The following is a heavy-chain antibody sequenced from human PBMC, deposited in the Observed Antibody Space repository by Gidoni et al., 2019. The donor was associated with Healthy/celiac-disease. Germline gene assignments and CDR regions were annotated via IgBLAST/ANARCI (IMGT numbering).Heavy chain of an antibody. Sequence: QVQLVQSGAEVKKPGASVKVSCKASGYTFTSYAMHLVRHAPGQRLEWMGWINAGNGNTKYSQKFQGRVTITRDTSASTAYMELSSLRSEDTAVYYCATLGEQWLIDYWGQGTLVTVSS. CDR2: INAGNGNT. J-gene: IGHJ4*02. V-gene: IGHV1-3*01. CDR3: ATLGEQWLIDY. D-gene: IGHD6-19*01. CDR1: GYTFTSYA.